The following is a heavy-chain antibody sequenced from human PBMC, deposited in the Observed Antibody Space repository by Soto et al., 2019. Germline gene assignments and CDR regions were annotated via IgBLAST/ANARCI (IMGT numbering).Heavy chain of an antibody. Sequence: QVQLVQSGAEVKKPGSSVKVSCKASRGTFSSYAISWVRQAPGQGLEWMGGILPIFGTANYAQKFQGRVTITADKSTSPAYMELSSLRSEDTAVYYCAGDLDLDYGAFDIWGQGTMVTVSS. CDR3: AGDLDLDYGAFDI. CDR1: RGTFSSYA. J-gene: IGHJ3*02. CDR2: ILPIFGTA. D-gene: IGHD3-10*01. V-gene: IGHV1-69*06.